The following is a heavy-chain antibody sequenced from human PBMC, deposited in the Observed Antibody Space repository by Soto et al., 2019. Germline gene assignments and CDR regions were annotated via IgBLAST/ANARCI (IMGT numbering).Heavy chain of an antibody. CDR2: IWYDGNTR. CDR1: GLMFNRSG. J-gene: IGHJ5*02. D-gene: IGHD6-13*01. Sequence: PGGSLRLSCEVSGLMFNRSGMHWVRQAPGKGLEWVAIIWYDGNTRYYADSVKGRFTISRDNSKNRLYLHMSVLRGEDTGVYYCARGATAGSIDPWGQGTLVTVYS. CDR3: ARGATAGSIDP. V-gene: IGHV3-33*01.